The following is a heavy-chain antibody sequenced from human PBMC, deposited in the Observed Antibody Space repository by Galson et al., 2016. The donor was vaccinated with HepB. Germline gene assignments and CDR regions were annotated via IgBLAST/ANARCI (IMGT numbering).Heavy chain of an antibody. CDR2: ISSSANNI. V-gene: IGHV3-11*01. CDR3: ARQGSGSYRFDY. D-gene: IGHD1-26*01. CDR1: GFTFRDYY. Sequence: SLRLSCAASGFTFRDYYMSWIRKAPGKGLEWVSYISSSANNIKYADSVEGRFTVSRDNADNSLYLQMDNLRADDTAVYYCARQGSGSYRFDYWGQGTLVTASS. J-gene: IGHJ4*02.